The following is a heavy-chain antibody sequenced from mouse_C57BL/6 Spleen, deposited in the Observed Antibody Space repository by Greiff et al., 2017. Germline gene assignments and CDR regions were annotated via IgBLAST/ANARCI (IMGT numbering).Heavy chain of an antibody. CDR3: ARVGAYYSNGLDV. Sequence: EVQLQESGPGLVKPSPSLTLTCTATGYSITSGYYWNWNRQSPGNKLEWMGYISEDGSNNYNPSLKNRIAILSATTKAQFSLKLITMTTEDTSTYYCARVGAYYSNGLDVWGTGTTVTVSS. J-gene: IGHJ1*03. CDR1: GYSITSGYY. CDR2: ISEDGSN. D-gene: IGHD2-5*01. V-gene: IGHV3-6*01.